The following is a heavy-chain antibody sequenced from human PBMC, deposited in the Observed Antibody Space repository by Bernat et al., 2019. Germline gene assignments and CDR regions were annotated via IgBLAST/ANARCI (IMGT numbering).Heavy chain of an antibody. CDR1: GFTFSSYA. Sequence: EVQLVESGGVLVQPGGSLRLSCEASGFTFSSYAMSWVRQAPGKGLEWVSAISAYGSSTYFADSVKGRFTISRDNSKNTLYVQMSSLRAEDTAVYYCARPYCSGGTCWMEHWGQGTLVTVSS. CDR3: ARPYCSGGTCWMEH. J-gene: IGHJ1*01. D-gene: IGHD2-15*01. V-gene: IGHV3-23*04. CDR2: ISAYGSST.